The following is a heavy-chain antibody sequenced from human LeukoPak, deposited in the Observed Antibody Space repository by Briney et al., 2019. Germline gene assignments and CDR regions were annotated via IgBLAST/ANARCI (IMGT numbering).Heavy chain of an antibody. CDR2: IYSGGST. J-gene: IGHJ4*02. V-gene: IGHV3-53*01. CDR3: ARPNYYDSSGYGWYYFDY. Sequence: GGSLRLSCAASGFTVSSNYMSWVRQAPGKGLEWVSVIYSGGSTYYADSVKGRFTISRDNSKNTLYLQMNSLRAEDTAVYYCARPNYYDSSGYGWYYFDYWGQGTLVTVSS. D-gene: IGHD3-22*01. CDR1: GFTVSSNY.